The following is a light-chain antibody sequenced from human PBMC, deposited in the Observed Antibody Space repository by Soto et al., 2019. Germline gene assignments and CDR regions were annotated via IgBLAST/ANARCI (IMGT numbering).Light chain of an antibody. CDR2: VAS. Sequence: DLQMTQSPSSLSSSVGDSVTITCRASQSINIYLSWYQQKPGKAPKLLINVASTLQGGVPSRFSGSGSGTDFTLAISSLQPEDVATYYCQKYNSAPLTFGGGTKVDI. CDR3: QKYNSAPLT. J-gene: IGKJ4*01. CDR1: QSINIY. V-gene: IGKV1-39*01.